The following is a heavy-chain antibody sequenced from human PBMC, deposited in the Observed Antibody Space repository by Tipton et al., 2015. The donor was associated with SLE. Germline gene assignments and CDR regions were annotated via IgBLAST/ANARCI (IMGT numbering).Heavy chain of an antibody. CDR2: INHSGRT. J-gene: IGHJ4*02. V-gene: IGHV4-30-2*01. Sequence: TLSLTCAVSGGSISSGGYSWSWIRQPPGKGLEWIGEINHSGRTNYNPSLKSRVTISVDTSKNQFSLKLSSVTAADTAVYYCARAGGSYCDYWGQGTLVTVSS. CDR1: GGSISSGGYS. CDR3: ARAGGSYCDY. D-gene: IGHD1-26*01.